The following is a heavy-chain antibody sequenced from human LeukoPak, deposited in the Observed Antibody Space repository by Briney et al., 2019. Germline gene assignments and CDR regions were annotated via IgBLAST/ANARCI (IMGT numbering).Heavy chain of an antibody. CDR2: ISSSSRYI. V-gene: IGHV3-21*01. D-gene: IGHD6-13*01. Sequence: GGSLRLSCAVSGFTFSSYGMSWVRQAPGKGLEWVSSISSSSRYIYYADSVKGRFSISRDNAKNSLYLQMNSLRAEDTAVYYCARVWSPPYTSSWPSYFDFWGQGTLVTVSS. J-gene: IGHJ4*02. CDR1: GFTFSSYG. CDR3: ARVWSPPYTSSWPSYFDF.